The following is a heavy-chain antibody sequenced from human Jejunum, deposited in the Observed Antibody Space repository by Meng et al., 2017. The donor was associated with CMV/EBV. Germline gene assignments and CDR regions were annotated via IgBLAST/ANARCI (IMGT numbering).Heavy chain of an antibody. J-gene: IGHJ3*02. CDR3: ARASGSYSDAFDI. CDR2: ISDRGGYI. D-gene: IGHD1-26*01. Sequence: ASGFPFSDYSMNWVRQAPGKGLEWVSSISDRGGYIYYADSVRGRFTISRDNAKSSLYLHVNTLRAEDTAVYYCARASGSYSDAFDIWGQGTMVTVSS. V-gene: IGHV3-21*01. CDR1: GFPFSDYS.